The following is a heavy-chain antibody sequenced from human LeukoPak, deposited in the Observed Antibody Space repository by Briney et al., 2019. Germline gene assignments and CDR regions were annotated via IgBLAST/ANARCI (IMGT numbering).Heavy chain of an antibody. CDR1: GGSISSYY. Sequence: SEALSLTCTVSGGSISSYYWSWIRQPAGKGLEWSGRIYTSGSTNYNPSLKSRGTMSVDTSKNPFSLKVSAVTAAETAVYYCARRDVLRYFDWEAGSWFDPWGQGTLVTVSS. V-gene: IGHV4-4*07. CDR2: IYTSGST. D-gene: IGHD3-9*01. J-gene: IGHJ5*02. CDR3: ARRDVLRYFDWEAGSWFDP.